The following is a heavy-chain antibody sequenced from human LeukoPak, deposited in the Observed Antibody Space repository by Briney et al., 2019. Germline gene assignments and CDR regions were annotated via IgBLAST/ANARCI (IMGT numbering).Heavy chain of an antibody. Sequence: SETLSHTCTVSGGSISSSSYYWGWIRQPPGKGLEWIGSIYYSGSTYYNPSLKSRVTISVDTSKNQFSLKLSSVTAADTAVYYCARLPTTVTPLYYFDYWGQGTLVTVSS. CDR1: GGSISSSSYY. CDR2: IYYSGST. D-gene: IGHD4-17*01. CDR3: ARLPTTVTPLYYFDY. J-gene: IGHJ4*02. V-gene: IGHV4-39*01.